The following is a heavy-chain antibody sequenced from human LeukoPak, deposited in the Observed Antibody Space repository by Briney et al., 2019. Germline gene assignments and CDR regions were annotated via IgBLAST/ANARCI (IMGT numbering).Heavy chain of an antibody. D-gene: IGHD2-2*01. CDR3: ARRVAVGVYAFDI. CDR2: ISAGGGST. J-gene: IGHJ3*02. CDR1: GFTFSSYA. Sequence: PGGSLRLSCAASGFTFSSYAMSWVRQAPGKGLEWVSSISAGGGSTYYADSVKGRFTISRDNSKNTLYLQMNSLRAEDTAVYYCARRVAVGVYAFDIWGQGTMVTVSS. V-gene: IGHV3-23*01.